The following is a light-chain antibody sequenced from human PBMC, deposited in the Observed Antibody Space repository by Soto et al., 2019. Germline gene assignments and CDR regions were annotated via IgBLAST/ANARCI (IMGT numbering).Light chain of an antibody. Sequence: EIVLTQSPGTLSLSPGERATLSCRASQRLSRYLAWYQQKPRQAPRLLIYDASNRATGIQVRFSGSGSGADSTFYCSSLVAEDFAVYYCQRGSNGLTFGGGTKVEIK. CDR2: DAS. CDR1: QRLSRY. V-gene: IGKV3-11*01. J-gene: IGKJ4*01. CDR3: QRGSNGLT.